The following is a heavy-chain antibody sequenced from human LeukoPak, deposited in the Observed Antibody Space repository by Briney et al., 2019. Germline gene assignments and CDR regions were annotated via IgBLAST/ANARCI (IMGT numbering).Heavy chain of an antibody. Sequence: GASVKVSCKASGYTFTSYGISWVRQAPGQGLEWMGWISAYNGNTNYAQKLQGRVTMTTDTSTSTAYMELRSLRSDDTAVYYCARGFNGDYVEYYYGMDVWGQGTTVTVSS. CDR2: ISAYNGNT. CDR3: ARGFNGDYVEYYYGMDV. D-gene: IGHD4-17*01. V-gene: IGHV1-18*01. J-gene: IGHJ6*02. CDR1: GYTFTSYG.